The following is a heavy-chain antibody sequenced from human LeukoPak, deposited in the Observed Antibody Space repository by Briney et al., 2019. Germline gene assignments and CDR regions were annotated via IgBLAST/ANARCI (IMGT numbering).Heavy chain of an antibody. CDR1: GGSISSSSYY. D-gene: IGHD3-3*01. Sequence: SETLPLTCSVSGGSISSSSYYWGWIRQPPGKGLEWIGSVYYSGSTYFNPSLKSPVTISVDTSKNQFSLRLSSVTAADTAVYYCARHSSEVTIFGVVISGWFDHWGQGTLVTVSS. V-gene: IGHV4-39*01. J-gene: IGHJ5*02. CDR3: ARHSSEVTIFGVVISGWFDH. CDR2: VYYSGST.